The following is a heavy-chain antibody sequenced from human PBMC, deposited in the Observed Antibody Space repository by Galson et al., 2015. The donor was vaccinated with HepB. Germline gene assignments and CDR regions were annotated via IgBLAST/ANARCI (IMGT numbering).Heavy chain of an antibody. Sequence: SVKVSCKASGYTFTGYYMHWVRQAPGQGLEWMGWINPNSGGTNYAQKFQGRVTMTRDTSISTAYMELSRLRSDDTAVYYCARAGPLSYDFWSGDYRGGNWFDPWGQGTLVTVSP. CDR1: GYTFTGYY. V-gene: IGHV1-2*02. D-gene: IGHD3-3*01. J-gene: IGHJ5*02. CDR2: INPNSGGT. CDR3: ARAGPLSYDFWSGDYRGGNWFDP.